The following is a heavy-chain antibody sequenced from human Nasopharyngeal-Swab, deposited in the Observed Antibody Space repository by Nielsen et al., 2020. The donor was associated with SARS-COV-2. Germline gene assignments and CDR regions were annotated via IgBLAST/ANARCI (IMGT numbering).Heavy chain of an antibody. CDR2: IYYSGST. CDR1: GGSISSYY. V-gene: IGHV4-59*01. J-gene: IGHJ4*02. CDR3: ARDTGFRELDY. D-gene: IGHD3-10*01. Sequence: GSLRLSCTVSGGSISSYYWSWIRQPPGEGLEWIGYIYYSGSTNYNPSLKSRVTISVDTSKNQFSLKLSSVTAADTAVYYCARDTGFRELDYWGQGTLVTSPQ.